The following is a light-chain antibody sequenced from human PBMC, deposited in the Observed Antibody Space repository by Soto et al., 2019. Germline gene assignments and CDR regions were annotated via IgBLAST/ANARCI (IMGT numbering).Light chain of an antibody. CDR1: QSVRSS. J-gene: IGKJ3*01. CDR2: DAS. Sequence: EIVLTQSPDTLSLSPGERATLSCRASQSVRSSLAWYQQKPGQAPRLLIYDASNRATGIPARFSCSGSGTDFTLTISSLEPEDFAVYYCQQRSNWPPEVTFGPGTKVDIE. CDR3: QQRSNWPPEVT. V-gene: IGKV3-11*01.